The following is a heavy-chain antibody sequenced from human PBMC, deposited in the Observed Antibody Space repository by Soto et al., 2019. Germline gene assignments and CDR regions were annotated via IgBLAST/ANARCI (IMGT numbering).Heavy chain of an antibody. J-gene: IGHJ4*02. Sequence: GESLNISCKVSGYSFTSYWIALVRQMPGKGLEWMAIINPGDSETKYSPSFEGQVIISADKSINTAYLQWSSLKASDTAMYYCARHATYYDILSGYYFDYWGQGTQVTVSS. V-gene: IGHV5-51*01. CDR2: INPGDSET. CDR1: GYSFTSYW. D-gene: IGHD3-9*01. CDR3: ARHATYYDILSGYYFDY.